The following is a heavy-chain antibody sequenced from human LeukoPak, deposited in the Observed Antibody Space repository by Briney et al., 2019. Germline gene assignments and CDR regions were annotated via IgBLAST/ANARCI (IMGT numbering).Heavy chain of an antibody. V-gene: IGHV4-59*01. J-gene: IGHJ4*02. CDR1: GGSISSYY. Sequence: SETLSLTCTVSGGSISSYYWSWIRQPPGKGLEWIGYIYYSGSTNYNPSLKSRVTISVDTSKNQFSLKLSSVTAADTAVYYCASTSSSWYGRRFDYWGQGTLVTVSS. D-gene: IGHD6-13*01. CDR3: ASTSSSWYGRRFDY. CDR2: IYYSGST.